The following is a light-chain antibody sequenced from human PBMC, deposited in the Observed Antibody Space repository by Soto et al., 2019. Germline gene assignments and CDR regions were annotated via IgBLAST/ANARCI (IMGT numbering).Light chain of an antibody. CDR2: AAS. CDR1: QSVSSN. Sequence: ESVWTQSPATLSFSPGESATLSCRASQSVSSNLAWYQQKPGQAPRLLIYAASTRHTGIPDRFNGSGSGTDFVLTINRLEPEDLAVYYCQQYNGAPLPFGPGTKVAIK. CDR3: QQYNGAPLP. V-gene: IGKV3-20*01. J-gene: IGKJ3*01.